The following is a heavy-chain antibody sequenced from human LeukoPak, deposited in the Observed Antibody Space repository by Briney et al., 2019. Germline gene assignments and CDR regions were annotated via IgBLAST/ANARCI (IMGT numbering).Heavy chain of an antibody. J-gene: IGHJ6*03. CDR1: GYSFTSYW. Sequence: GESLKISCKGSGYSFTSYWIGWVRQMPGKGLEWMGIIYPGDSDTRYSPSFQGQVTISADKSISTAYLQWSSLKAPDTAMYYCARGPRGSGSYNPYYMDVWGKGTTVTVSS. V-gene: IGHV5-51*01. D-gene: IGHD3-10*01. CDR2: IYPGDSDT. CDR3: ARGPRGSGSYNPYYMDV.